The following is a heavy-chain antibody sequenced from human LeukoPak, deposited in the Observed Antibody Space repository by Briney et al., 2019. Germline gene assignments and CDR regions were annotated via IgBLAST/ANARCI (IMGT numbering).Heavy chain of an antibody. D-gene: IGHD3-22*01. CDR2: ISGSGDGT. V-gene: IGHV3-23*01. Sequence: GGSLRLSCAASGFTFSSYAKIWARQAPGKGLEWVSTISGSGDGTYYADSVKGRFTISRDNSKNTLYLQMNSLRAEDTAVYYCARHASTQYDSSVYYYIPPRWYFDLWGRGTLVTVSS. CDR3: ARHASTQYDSSVYYYIPPRWYFDL. J-gene: IGHJ2*01. CDR1: GFTFSSYA.